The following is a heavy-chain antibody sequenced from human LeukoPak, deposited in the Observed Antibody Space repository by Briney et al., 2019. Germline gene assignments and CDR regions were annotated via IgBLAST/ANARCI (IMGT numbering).Heavy chain of an antibody. V-gene: IGHV1-8*01. Sequence: GASVKVSCKASGCTFTSHDINWVRQATGQGLEWMGWMNPNSGNTGYAQKFQGRVTMTRNTSISTAYMELSSLRPEDTAVYYCARALTMVRGVIIGYWGQGTLVTVSS. CDR3: ARALTMVRGVIIGY. D-gene: IGHD3-10*01. CDR1: GCTFTSHD. J-gene: IGHJ4*02. CDR2: MNPNSGNT.